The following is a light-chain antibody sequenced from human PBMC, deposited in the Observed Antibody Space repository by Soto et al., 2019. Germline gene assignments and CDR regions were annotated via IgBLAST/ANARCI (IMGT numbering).Light chain of an antibody. CDR1: QSVTTN. J-gene: IGKJ5*01. V-gene: IGKV3-15*01. CDR3: QQYNICPPIT. CDR2: GAS. Sequence: EIVMTQSPATLSVSPGDRVTLSCRASQSVTTNLAWYQQKPGQAPRLLIYGASTRAPRIPARFSGSGSVTEFPLTISSLQSEDFAVYYCQQYNICPPITFGQGTRLEIK.